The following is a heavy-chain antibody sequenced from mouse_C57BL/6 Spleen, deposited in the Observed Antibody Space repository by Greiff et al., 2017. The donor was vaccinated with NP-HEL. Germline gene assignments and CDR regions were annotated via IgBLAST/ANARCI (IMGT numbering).Heavy chain of an antibody. D-gene: IGHD2-5*01. Sequence: EVRLQESGGGLVQPGGSLSLSCAASGFTFTDYYMSWVRQPPGKALEWLGFIRNKANGYTTEYSASVKGRFTISRDNSQSILYLQMNALRAEDSATYYCARSYSNFFDYWGQGTTLTVSS. J-gene: IGHJ2*01. CDR3: ARSYSNFFDY. CDR1: GFTFTDYY. CDR2: IRNKANGYTT. V-gene: IGHV7-3*01.